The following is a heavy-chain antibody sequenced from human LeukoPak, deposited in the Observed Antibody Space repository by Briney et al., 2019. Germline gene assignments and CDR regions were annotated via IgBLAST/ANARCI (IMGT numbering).Heavy chain of an antibody. CDR1: GYTFTGYY. CDR3: ARSSTVTMVGYYYYYMDV. V-gene: IGHV1-2*02. Sequence: ASVKVSCKASGYTFTGYYMHWVRQAPGQGLEWMGWINPNSGGTNYAQKFQGRVTMTRDTSISTAYMELSRLRSDDTAVYYCARSSTVTMVGYYYYYMDVWGKGTTVTISS. CDR2: INPNSGGT. J-gene: IGHJ6*03. D-gene: IGHD4-17*01.